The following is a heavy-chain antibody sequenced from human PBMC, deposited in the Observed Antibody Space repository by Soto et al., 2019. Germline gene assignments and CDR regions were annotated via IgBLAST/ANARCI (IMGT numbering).Heavy chain of an antibody. D-gene: IGHD6-13*01. CDR2: LYYTVST. Sequence: QLQESGPGLVKPSETLSLTCTVSGGSISTYYWSWIRQSPGKGLEWIGYLYYTVSTNYNPSLKSRVSISVDTSRNQFSMLVNSVTLADTAVYYCASDYDSSSWRTKGFDYWGQGILVTVAS. CDR1: GGSISTYY. J-gene: IGHJ4*02. V-gene: IGHV4-59*01. CDR3: ASDYDSSSWRTKGFDY.